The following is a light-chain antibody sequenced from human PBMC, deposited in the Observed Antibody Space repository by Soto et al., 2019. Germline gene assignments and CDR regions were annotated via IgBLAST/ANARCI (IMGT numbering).Light chain of an antibody. CDR1: QAISSY. CDR2: GAS. J-gene: IGKJ1*01. V-gene: IGKV1-9*01. Sequence: IPLTQSPSSLSASVGDRVTITCRASQAISSYLAWYQQKPGRAPNLLIYGASTLQSGVPSRFSGSGSGTDFTLTISSLQPEDFATYYCQPLNSYPRTFGQGTKVEIK. CDR3: QPLNSYPRT.